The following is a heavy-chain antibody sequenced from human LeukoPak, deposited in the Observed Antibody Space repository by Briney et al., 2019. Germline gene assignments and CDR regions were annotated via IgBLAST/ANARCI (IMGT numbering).Heavy chain of an antibody. CDR1: GGSISSTGYY. CDR3: ARGRGLTS. V-gene: IGHV4-34*01. Sequence: NPSETLSLTCSVSGGSISSTGYYWSWIRQPPGKGLEWIGEINHSGSTNYNPSLKSRVTISVDTSKNQFSLKLSSVTAADTAVYYCARGRGLTSWGQEPWSPSPQ. D-gene: IGHD2-21*02. J-gene: IGHJ5*01. CDR2: INHSGST.